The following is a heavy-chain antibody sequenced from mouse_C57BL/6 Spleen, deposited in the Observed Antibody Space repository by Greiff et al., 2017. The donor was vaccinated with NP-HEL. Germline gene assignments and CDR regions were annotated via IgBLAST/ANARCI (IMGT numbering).Heavy chain of an antibody. CDR2: ISDGGSYT. D-gene: IGHD1-1*01. Sequence: EVQLVESGGGLVKPGGSLKLSCAASGFTFSSYAMSWVRQTPEKRLEWVATISDGGSYTYYPDNVKGRFTISRDNAKNNLYLQMSHLKSEDTAMYYCARDPRITTVVATDWYFDVWGTGTTVTVSS. J-gene: IGHJ1*03. V-gene: IGHV5-4*01. CDR3: ARDPRITTVVATDWYFDV. CDR1: GFTFSSYA.